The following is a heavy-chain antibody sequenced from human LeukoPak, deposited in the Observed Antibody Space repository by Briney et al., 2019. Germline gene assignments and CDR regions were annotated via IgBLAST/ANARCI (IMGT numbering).Heavy chain of an antibody. CDR2: ISSSSSYI. CDR3: ARDGDYGDYGGDPFDY. D-gene: IGHD4-17*01. V-gene: IGHV3-21*01. J-gene: IGHJ4*02. Sequence: AGGSLRLSCAASGFTFSSYSMNWVRQAPGKGLEWVSSISSSSSYIYYADSVKGRFTISRDNAKNSLYLQMNSLRAEDTAVYYCARDGDYGDYGGDPFDYWGQGTLVTVSS. CDR1: GFTFSSYS.